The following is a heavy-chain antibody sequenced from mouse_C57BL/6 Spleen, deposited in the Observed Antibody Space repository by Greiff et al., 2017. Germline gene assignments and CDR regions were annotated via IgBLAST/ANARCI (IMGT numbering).Heavy chain of an antibody. CDR1: GYAFSSSW. CDR2: IYPGDGDT. Sequence: VQVVESGPELVKPGASVKISCKASGYAFSSSWMHWVKQRPGKGLEWIGRIYPGDGDTNYNGKFKGKATLTAAKSSSTAYMQLSSLTAEDSAVYFWARGTTVVAKSCFDYWGQGTTRTGSA. J-gene: IGHJ2*01. V-gene: IGHV1-82*01. CDR3: ARGTTVVAKSCFDY. D-gene: IGHD1-1*01.